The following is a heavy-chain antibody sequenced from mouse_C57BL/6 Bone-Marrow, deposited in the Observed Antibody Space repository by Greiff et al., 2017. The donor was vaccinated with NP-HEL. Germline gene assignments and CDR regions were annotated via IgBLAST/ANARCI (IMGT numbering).Heavy chain of an antibody. Sequence: VQLQQSGAELARPGASVKLSCKASGYTFTSYGISWVKQRTGQGLEWIGEIYPRSGNTYYNEKFKGKATLTADKSSSTAYMEVRSLTSEDSAVYFCARQATTVVATQGYWYFDVWGTGTTVTVSS. CDR2: IYPRSGNT. J-gene: IGHJ1*03. V-gene: IGHV1-81*01. CDR1: GYTFTSYG. D-gene: IGHD1-1*01. CDR3: ARQATTVVATQGYWYFDV.